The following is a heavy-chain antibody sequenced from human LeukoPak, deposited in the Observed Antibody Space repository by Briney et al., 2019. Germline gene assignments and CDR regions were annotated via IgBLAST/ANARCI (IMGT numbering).Heavy chain of an antibody. CDR1: GFIFSQFW. D-gene: IGHD6-6*01. CDR3: ARDGLPAARDI. V-gene: IGHV3-74*01. Sequence: GGSLRLSCTGSGFIFSQFWMQWVRQVPGKGLVMVSRINGDGSTTNYADSVKGRFTISRDNAKNTLYLQMNSLRAEDTAVYYCARDGLPAARDIWGQGTMVTVSS. J-gene: IGHJ3*02. CDR2: INGDGSTT.